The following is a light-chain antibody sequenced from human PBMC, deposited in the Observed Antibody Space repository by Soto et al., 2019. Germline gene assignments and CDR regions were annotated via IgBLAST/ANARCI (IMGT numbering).Light chain of an antibody. J-gene: IGLJ1*01. CDR2: EVT. CDR1: SSDVGGYKY. CDR3: VSHISVAYRSIYV. V-gene: IGLV2-14*01. Sequence: QSALTQPPSASGSPGQSVTISCTGTSSDVGGYKYVSWYQQHPGKAPKLIIYEVTNRPSGLSNRFSGSKSDNTASLTISGLQAEDEADYYCVSHISVAYRSIYVFGTGTKLTVL.